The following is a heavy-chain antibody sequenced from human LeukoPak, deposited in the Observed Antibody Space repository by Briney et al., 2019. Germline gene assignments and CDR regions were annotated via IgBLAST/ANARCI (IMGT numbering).Heavy chain of an antibody. CDR1: GGSMSRRY. V-gene: IGHV4-59*11. D-gene: IGHD1-26*01. J-gene: IGHJ4*02. Sequence: KPSETLSLTCTVSGGSMSRRYWSGIDQPPAKGLAWIGYIYYIGSTNHNPPLKRRVTISVDTSKNQFSLTVSAVIAARTPVYDFARSTGSGRYRYYLHYWGQGTLVPVSS. CDR3: ARSTGSGRYRYYLHY. CDR2: IYYIGST.